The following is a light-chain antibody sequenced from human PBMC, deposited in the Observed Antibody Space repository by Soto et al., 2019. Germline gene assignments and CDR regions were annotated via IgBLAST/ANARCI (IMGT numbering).Light chain of an antibody. V-gene: IGKV3-20*01. J-gene: IGKJ1*01. CDR3: QQYASSVT. CDR1: QSVSSTF. CDR2: GAS. Sequence: EIVLTQSPGSLSLSPGERATLSCRASQSVSSTFFAWYQLTPGQAPRLLIYGASNRATGIPDRFSGSGSGTEFTITISRLEPEDFAVYYCQQYASSVTFGQGTKVEIK.